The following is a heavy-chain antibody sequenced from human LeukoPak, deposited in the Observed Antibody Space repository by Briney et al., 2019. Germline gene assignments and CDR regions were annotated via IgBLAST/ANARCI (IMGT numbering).Heavy chain of an antibody. CDR3: ARGGGLLEVVMPFDY. CDR1: GGSISSSSYY. J-gene: IGHJ4*02. V-gene: IGHV4-39*07. CDR2: IYYSGST. Sequence: LETLSLTCTVSGGSISSSSYYWGWIRQPPGKGLEWIGSIYYSGSTYYNPSLKSRVTISVDTSKNQFSLKLSSVTAADTAVYYCARGGGLLEVVMPFDYWGQGTLVTVSS. D-gene: IGHD3-22*01.